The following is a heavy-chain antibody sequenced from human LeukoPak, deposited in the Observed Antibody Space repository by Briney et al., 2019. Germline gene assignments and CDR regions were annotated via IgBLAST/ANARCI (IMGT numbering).Heavy chain of an antibody. J-gene: IGHJ3*02. CDR1: GGSISSYY. Sequence: SETLSLTCTVSGGSISSYYWSWIRQPPGKGLEWIGYIYYSGSTNYNPSLKSRVTISVDTSKNQFSLKLSSVTAADTAVYYCATGGPYSSLAWGVGNAFDIWGQGTMVTVSS. CDR2: IYYSGST. D-gene: IGHD6-13*01. CDR3: ATGGPYSSLAWGVGNAFDI. V-gene: IGHV4-59*01.